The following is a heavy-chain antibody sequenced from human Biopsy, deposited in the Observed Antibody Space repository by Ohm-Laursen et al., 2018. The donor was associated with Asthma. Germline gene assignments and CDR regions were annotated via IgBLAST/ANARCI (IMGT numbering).Heavy chain of an antibody. Sequence: SVKVSCKSLGGTFNTYVIGWVRQAPGQGLGWMGGINSVFGATTYPQKFQDRVTITADDSTSTVYMELSSLRSEDTAVYYCARKAGSCISRTCYSLDFWGQGTLVTVSS. CDR2: INSVFGAT. CDR1: GGTFNTYV. J-gene: IGHJ4*02. V-gene: IGHV1-69*13. D-gene: IGHD2-2*01. CDR3: ARKAGSCISRTCYSLDF.